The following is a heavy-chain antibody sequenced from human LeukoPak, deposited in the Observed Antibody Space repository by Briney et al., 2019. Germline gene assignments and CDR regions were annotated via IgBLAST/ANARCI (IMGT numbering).Heavy chain of an antibody. Sequence: PGGSLRLSCAASGFTFSSYAMIWVRQAPGKGLEWVSAISGSGGSTYYADSVKGRITISRDNSNNTLYLQMNSLRAEDTAVYYCAKSSGGRRPIDYWGQGTLVTVSS. CDR3: AKSSGGRRPIDY. CDR2: ISGSGGST. CDR1: GFTFSSYA. J-gene: IGHJ4*02. D-gene: IGHD1-26*01. V-gene: IGHV3-23*01.